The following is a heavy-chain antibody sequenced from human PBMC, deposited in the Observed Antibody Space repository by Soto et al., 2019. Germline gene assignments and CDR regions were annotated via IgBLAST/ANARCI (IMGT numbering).Heavy chain of an antibody. D-gene: IGHD4-4*01. V-gene: IGHV4-61*01. CDR1: GGSVSSGSYY. Sequence: SETLSLTCTVSGGSVSSGSYYWSWIRQPPGKGLEWIGYIYYSGSTNYNPSLKSRVTISVDTSKNQFSLKLSSVTAADTAVYYCASTVTTIYYYYGMDVWGQGTTVTVSS. J-gene: IGHJ6*02. CDR2: IYYSGST. CDR3: ASTVTTIYYYYGMDV.